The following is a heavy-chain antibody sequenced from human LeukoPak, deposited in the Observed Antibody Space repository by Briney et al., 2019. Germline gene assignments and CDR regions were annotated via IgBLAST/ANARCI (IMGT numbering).Heavy chain of an antibody. CDR1: GFTFSSYA. V-gene: IGHV3-23*01. D-gene: IGHD1-1*01. CDR3: AKDFAPRAPTKAVFDY. J-gene: IGHJ4*02. CDR2: ISGSGGST. Sequence: GGSLRLSCAASGFTFSSYAMSWVRQAPGKGLEWVSAISGSGGSTYYADSVKGRFTISRDNSKNTLYLQMNSLRAEDTAVYYCAKDFAPRAPTKAVFDYWGQGTLVTVSS.